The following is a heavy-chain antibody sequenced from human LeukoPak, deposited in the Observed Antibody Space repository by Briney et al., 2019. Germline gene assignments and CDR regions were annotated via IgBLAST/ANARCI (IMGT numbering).Heavy chain of an antibody. V-gene: IGHV3-7*04. D-gene: IGHD6-19*01. J-gene: IGHJ4*02. CDR3: ASDQWPLPYDY. Sequence: GGSLRLSCAASGFTFSSYWMSWVRQAPRKGLEWVANIKQDGSEKYYVDSVKGRFTISRDNAKNSLYLQMNSLRAEDTAVYYCASDQWPLPYDYWGQGTPVTVSS. CDR1: GFTFSSYW. CDR2: IKQDGSEK.